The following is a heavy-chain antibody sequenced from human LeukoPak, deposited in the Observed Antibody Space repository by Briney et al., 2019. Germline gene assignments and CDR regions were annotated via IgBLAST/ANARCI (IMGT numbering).Heavy chain of an antibody. CDR1: GGTLSYSA. V-gene: IGHV1-69*13. Sequence: SVKVSCKASGGTLSYSAISWVRQAPGQGLEWMGGTIPIFGTAHYAQKFQGRVTITADESTNTAYMELSSLRSEDTAVYYCARGSSLGVAPDWGQGTLVTVSS. CDR2: TIPIFGTA. J-gene: IGHJ4*02. D-gene: IGHD3-3*01. CDR3: ARGSSLGVAPD.